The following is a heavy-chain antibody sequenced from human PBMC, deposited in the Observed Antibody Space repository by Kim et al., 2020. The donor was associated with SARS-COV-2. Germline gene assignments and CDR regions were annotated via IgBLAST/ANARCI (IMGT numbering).Heavy chain of an antibody. V-gene: IGHV4-39*01. J-gene: IGHJ3*02. D-gene: IGHD5-18*01. Sequence: SLKSRVTISVDTSKNQFSLKLSSVTAADTAVYYCARHEKYQLWLPRAFDIWGQGTMVTVSS. CDR3: ARHEKYQLWLPRAFDI.